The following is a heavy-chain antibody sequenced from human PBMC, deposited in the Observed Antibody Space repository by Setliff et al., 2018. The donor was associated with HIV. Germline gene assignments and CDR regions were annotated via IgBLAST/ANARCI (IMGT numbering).Heavy chain of an antibody. CDR2: INPNSGGT. CDR3: ARAYNVYDYRFDSSGYDY. J-gene: IGHJ4*02. D-gene: IGHD3-22*01. V-gene: IGHV1-2*02. CDR1: GYTFTGYY. Sequence: ASVKVSCKASGYTFTGYYMHWVRQAPGQGLEWMGWINPNSGGTNYAQKFQGRVTMTRDTSITTAYMELSSLRSDDTAVYYCARAYNVYDYRFDSSGYDYWGQGTLVTVSS.